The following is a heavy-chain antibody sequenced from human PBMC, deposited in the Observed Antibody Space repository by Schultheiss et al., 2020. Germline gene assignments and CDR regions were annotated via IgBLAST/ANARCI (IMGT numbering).Heavy chain of an antibody. Sequence: GGSLRLSCAASGFTFSNYWMYWVRQAPGKGLVWVSCINSDGSTTSYADSVKGRFTISRDNAKNTLYLQMNSLRAEDTAVYYCARDQRAQQLVQEYYYDSSGYPGTVDYWGQGTLVNVYS. V-gene: IGHV3-74*01. CDR1: GFTFSNYW. CDR2: INSDGSTT. CDR3: ARDQRAQQLVQEYYYDSSGYPGTVDY. D-gene: IGHD3-22*01. J-gene: IGHJ4*02.